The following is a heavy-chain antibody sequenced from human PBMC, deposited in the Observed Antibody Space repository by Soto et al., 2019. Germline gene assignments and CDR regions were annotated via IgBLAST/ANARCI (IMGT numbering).Heavy chain of an antibody. D-gene: IGHD4-17*01. CDR1: GGSISSSSYY. CDR3: ARLDGDYETAVDY. Sequence: ASETLSLTCTVSGGSISSSSYYWGWIRQPPGKGLEWIGSIYYSGSTYYNPSLKSRVTISVDTSKNQFSLKLSSVTAADTAVYYCARLDGDYETAVDYWGQGTLVTVSS. CDR2: IYYSGST. J-gene: IGHJ4*02. V-gene: IGHV4-39*01.